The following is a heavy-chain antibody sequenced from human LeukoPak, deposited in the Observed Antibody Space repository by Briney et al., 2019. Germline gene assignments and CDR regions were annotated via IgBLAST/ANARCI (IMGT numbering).Heavy chain of an antibody. V-gene: IGHV3-30*02. D-gene: IGHD6-13*01. CDR1: GFTFRSHG. CDR2: IWYDGSNK. Sequence: GGSLRLSCAASGFTFRSHGMHWVRQAPGKGLEWVAFIWYDGSNKYYTDSVKGRFTISRDNSKNTLFLQMSSLRAEDTALYYCVKEGHLVRAGYFDYWGQGTLVTVSS. CDR3: VKEGHLVRAGYFDY. J-gene: IGHJ4*02.